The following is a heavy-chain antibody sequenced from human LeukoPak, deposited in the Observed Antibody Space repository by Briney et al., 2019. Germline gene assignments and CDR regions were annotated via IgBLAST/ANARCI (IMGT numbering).Heavy chain of an antibody. J-gene: IGHJ5*02. CDR2: IYYSGST. CDR1: GGSISSYY. V-gene: IGHV4-59*08. CDR3: ARRRGPAAMSDWFDP. Sequence: SETLSLTCTVSGGSISSYYWSWIRQPPGKGLEWIGYIYYSGSTNYNPSLKSRVTISVDTSKSQFSLKLSSVTAADTAVYYCARRRGPAAMSDWFDPWGQGTLVTVSS. D-gene: IGHD2-2*01.